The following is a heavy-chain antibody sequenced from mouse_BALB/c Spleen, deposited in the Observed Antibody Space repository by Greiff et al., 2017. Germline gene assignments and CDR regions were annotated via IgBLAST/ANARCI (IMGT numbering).Heavy chain of an antibody. CDR2: ISYSGST. Sequence: EVKLQESGPGLVKPSQSLSLTCTVTGYSITSDYAWNWIRQFPGNKLEWMGYISYSGSTSYNPSLKSRISITRDTSKNQFFLQLNSVTTEDTATYYCAKVIWYYAMDDWGQGTSVTVSS. D-gene: IGHD1-1*02. J-gene: IGHJ4*01. V-gene: IGHV3-2*02. CDR3: AKVIWYYAMDD. CDR1: GYSITSDYA.